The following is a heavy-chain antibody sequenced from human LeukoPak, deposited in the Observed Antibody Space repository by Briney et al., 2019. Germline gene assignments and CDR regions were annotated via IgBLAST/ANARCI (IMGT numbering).Heavy chain of an antibody. Sequence: SETLSLTCTVSGGSISSYYWSWIRQPPGKGLEWIGYIYYSGSTNYNPSLKSRVTISVDTSKNQFSLRLSSVTAADTAVYYCARRGYYDGSALDYWGQGTLVTVSS. CDR2: IYYSGST. V-gene: IGHV4-59*08. CDR1: GGSISSYY. CDR3: ARRGYYDGSALDY. J-gene: IGHJ4*02. D-gene: IGHD3-22*01.